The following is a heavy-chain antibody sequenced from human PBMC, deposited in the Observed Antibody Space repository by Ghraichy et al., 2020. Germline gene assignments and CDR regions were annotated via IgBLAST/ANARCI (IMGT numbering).Heavy chain of an antibody. CDR2: IKPDGSDK. CDR3: AQVWRNGPYFDY. J-gene: IGHJ4*02. CDR1: GFTFSNSW. D-gene: IGHD1-1*01. Sequence: GGSLRLSCAASGFTFSNSWMSWVRQAPGRGLEWVASIKPDGSDKYYVDSVKGRFTISRDNAKNSLYLQMNSLRAEDTAVYYCAQVWRNGPYFDYWGQGTLVTVSS. V-gene: IGHV3-7*01.